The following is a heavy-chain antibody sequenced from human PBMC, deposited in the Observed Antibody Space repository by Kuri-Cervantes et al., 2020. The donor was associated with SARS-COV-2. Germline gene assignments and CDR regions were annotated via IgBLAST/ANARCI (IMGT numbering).Heavy chain of an antibody. J-gene: IGHJ6*03. D-gene: IGHD2-2*01. CDR3: ARNNRYCASTSCYRAHYMDV. Sequence: SETLSLTCTVSGGSISSHYWSWIRQPPGKGLEWIGEINHSGSTNYNPSLKSRVTISVDTSKNQFSLKVSSVTAADTAVYYCARNNRYCASTSCYRAHYMDVWGKGTTVTVSS. CDR1: GGSISSHY. CDR2: INHSGST. V-gene: IGHV4-34*01.